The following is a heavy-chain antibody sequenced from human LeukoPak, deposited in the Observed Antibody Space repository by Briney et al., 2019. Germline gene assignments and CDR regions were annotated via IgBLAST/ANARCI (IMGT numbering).Heavy chain of an antibody. CDR1: GDSVSSNSAT. V-gene: IGHV6-1*01. CDR2: TYYGSKWYH. Sequence: SQTLSLTCAISGDSVSSNSATWNWIRQSPSRGLECLGRTYYGSKWYHDYTVSVKSRISINADTSKNQFSLQLNSVTPEDTAVYYCARGVSGTMDYWGQGTQVTVSS. D-gene: IGHD6-19*01. CDR3: ARGVSGTMDY. J-gene: IGHJ4*02.